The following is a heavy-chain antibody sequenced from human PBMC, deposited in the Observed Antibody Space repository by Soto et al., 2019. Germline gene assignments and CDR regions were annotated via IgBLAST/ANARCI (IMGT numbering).Heavy chain of an antibody. D-gene: IGHD2-21*02. Sequence: EVQLVESGGGLVQPGGSLRLSCAASGFTFSYYWMSWVRQAPGKGLEWVANIKQDGSGESYVDSVKGRFTISRDNTKNSLYLQINSLRAEDTAVYYCAKIAYCGGDCYLNFDYWGQGALVTVSS. J-gene: IGHJ4*02. CDR1: GFTFSYYW. CDR2: IKQDGSGE. V-gene: IGHV3-7*01. CDR3: AKIAYCGGDCYLNFDY.